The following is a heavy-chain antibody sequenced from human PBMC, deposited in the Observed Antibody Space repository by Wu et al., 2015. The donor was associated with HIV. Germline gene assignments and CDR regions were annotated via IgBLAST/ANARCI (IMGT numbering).Heavy chain of an antibody. Sequence: QVQLVQSGAEVKKPGASVKVSCKVSGYTLSELSMHWVRQAPGKGLEWMGSFDTADGEVIYAQKFHGRVTMTEDTSTSTAFMELSSLRSEDSAIYFCTTYLGWTGVLDAIDVWGQGTLVTVSS. CDR1: GYTLSELS. J-gene: IGHJ3*01. CDR2: FDTADGEV. CDR3: TTYLGWTGVLDAIDV. D-gene: IGHD6-19*01. V-gene: IGHV1-24*01.